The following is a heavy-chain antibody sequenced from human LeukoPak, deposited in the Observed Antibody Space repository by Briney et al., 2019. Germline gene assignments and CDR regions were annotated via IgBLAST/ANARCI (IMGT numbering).Heavy chain of an antibody. J-gene: IGHJ3*02. CDR2: ISSSSSYI. CDR3: ARERTIRAFDI. V-gene: IGHV3-21*01. CDR1: GFTFSSYA. Sequence: GGSLRLSCAASGFTFSSYAMSWVRQAPGKGLEWVSSISSSSSYIYYADSVKGRFTISRDNAKNSLYLQMNSLRAEDTAVYYCARERTIRAFDIWGRGTMVTVSS. D-gene: IGHD5-12*01.